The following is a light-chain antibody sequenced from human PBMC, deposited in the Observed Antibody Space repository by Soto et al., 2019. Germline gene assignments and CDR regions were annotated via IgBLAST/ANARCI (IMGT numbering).Light chain of an antibody. Sequence: QSALAQPASVSGSPGQSLAISCTGTSSDVGSYNSVSWYQQYPGKAPTLMIHDVSNRPSGVSDRFSGSKSGNTASLTISGLQAEDEADYNCSSFTSSSSYVFGSGTKVTVL. CDR1: SSDVGSYNS. CDR3: SSFTSSSSYV. J-gene: IGLJ1*01. CDR2: DVS. V-gene: IGLV2-14*03.